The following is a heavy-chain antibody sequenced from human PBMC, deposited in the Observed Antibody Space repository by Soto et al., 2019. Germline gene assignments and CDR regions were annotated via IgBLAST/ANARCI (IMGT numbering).Heavy chain of an antibody. J-gene: IGHJ4*02. V-gene: IGHV4-31*03. CDR2: IFYSGNT. D-gene: IGHD3-22*01. CDR3: ARATYYYDSSGYSDRVLDY. Sequence: QVQLQESGPGLVKPSQTLSLTCTVSGGSISSGGYYWSWIRQHPGKGLEWIGYIFYSGNTYCTPSHKSRVTISVDTSKNQFSLKLSSVTAADTAVYYCARATYYYDSSGYSDRVLDYWGQGTLVTVSS. CDR1: GGSISSGGYY.